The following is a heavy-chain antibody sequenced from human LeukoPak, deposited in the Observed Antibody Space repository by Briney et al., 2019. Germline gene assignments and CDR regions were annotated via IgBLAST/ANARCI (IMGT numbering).Heavy chain of an antibody. CDR2: ISSSSSTI. Sequence: GGSLRLSCAASGFTFSSYSMNWVRQAPGKGLEWVSYISSSSSTIYYADSVKGRFTISRDNAKNSLYLQMNSLRAEDTAVYYCARATDVPTGDAFDIWGQGTMVTVSS. CDR1: GFTFSSYS. CDR3: ARATDVPTGDAFDI. D-gene: IGHD6-6*01. V-gene: IGHV3-48*04. J-gene: IGHJ3*02.